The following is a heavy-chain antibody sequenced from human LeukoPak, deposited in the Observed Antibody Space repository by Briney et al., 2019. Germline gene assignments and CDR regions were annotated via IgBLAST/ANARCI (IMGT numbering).Heavy chain of an antibody. D-gene: IGHD2-2*01. J-gene: IGHJ4*02. Sequence: SETLSLTCTVSGGSISSYYWSWIRQPAGKGLEWIGRIYTSGSTNYNPSLKSRVTISLDKSKNQFSLKLSSVTAADTAVYYCAREDCSSTSCTYDYWGQGTLVTVSS. CDR2: IYTSGST. CDR1: GGSISSYY. CDR3: AREDCSSTSCTYDY. V-gene: IGHV4-4*07.